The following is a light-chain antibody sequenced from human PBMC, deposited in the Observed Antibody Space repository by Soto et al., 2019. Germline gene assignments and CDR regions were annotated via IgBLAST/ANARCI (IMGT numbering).Light chain of an antibody. CDR2: EIN. CDR1: SSDVGAYDY. CDR3: SSYTDSSTYV. Sequence: QSVLTQPPSASGSPGQSVTISCTGTSSDVGAYDYVSWYQQHPGKAPKLMIYEINKRPSGVPDRFSGSKSGNTASLTVSGLQAEDEADYYCSSYTDSSTYVFGTGTKVTVL. V-gene: IGLV2-8*01. J-gene: IGLJ1*01.